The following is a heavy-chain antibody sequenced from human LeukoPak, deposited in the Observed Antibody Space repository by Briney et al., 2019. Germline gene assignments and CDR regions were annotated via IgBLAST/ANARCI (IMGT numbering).Heavy chain of an antibody. CDR1: GFTFSYYW. CDR3: AKERAAYDTFDI. D-gene: IGHD2-15*01. Sequence: PGGSLRLSCAASGFTFSYYWMHWVRQAPGKGLVWVSRINSDGSSTSYADSVKGRFTISRDNSKNTLYLQMNSLRAEDTAVYYCAKERAAYDTFDIWGHGTMVTVSS. CDR2: INSDGSST. V-gene: IGHV3-74*01. J-gene: IGHJ3*02.